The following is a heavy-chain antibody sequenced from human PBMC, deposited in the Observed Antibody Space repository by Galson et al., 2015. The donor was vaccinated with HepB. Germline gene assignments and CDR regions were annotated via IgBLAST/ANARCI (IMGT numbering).Heavy chain of an antibody. CDR2: ISYDATNK. D-gene: IGHD3-10*01. CDR3: ATKSVPASRGYFGMDV. Sequence: SLRLSCAASGFTFSDNAFHWVRKAPGKGLEWVAGISYDATNKYYADSVKGRFTISSDNSKNKLYLQVNSLRPEDTAVYYCATKSVPASRGYFGMDVWGQGTTVIVS. CDR1: GFTFSDNA. V-gene: IGHV3-30*04. J-gene: IGHJ6*02.